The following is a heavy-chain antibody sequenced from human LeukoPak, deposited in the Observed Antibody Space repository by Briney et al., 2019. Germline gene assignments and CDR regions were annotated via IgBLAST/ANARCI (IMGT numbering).Heavy chain of an antibody. V-gene: IGHV3-48*03. D-gene: IGHD3-22*01. Sequence: PGGSLRLSCAASGFTFSSYEMNWVRQAPGKGLEWVSYISSSGSTIYYADSVKGRFTISRDNAKNSLYLQMNSLRAEDTAVYYCARDHGIGSSGYYYGWHYFDYWGQGTLVTVSS. J-gene: IGHJ4*02. CDR3: ARDHGIGSSGYYYGWHYFDY. CDR1: GFTFSSYE. CDR2: ISSSGSTI.